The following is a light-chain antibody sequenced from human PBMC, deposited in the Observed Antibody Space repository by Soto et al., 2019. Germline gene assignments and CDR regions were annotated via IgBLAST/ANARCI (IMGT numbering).Light chain of an antibody. J-gene: IGKJ1*01. CDR2: KAS. Sequence: DIPMTQSPSTLSASVGDRVTITCRASQSISHSLAWYHQKPGRAPKLLIYKASSLESGVPSRFSGSGSGTEFTLTISSLQPDDFATYYCQQYNSYPWTFGQGTRVEI. V-gene: IGKV1-5*03. CDR3: QQYNSYPWT. CDR1: QSISHS.